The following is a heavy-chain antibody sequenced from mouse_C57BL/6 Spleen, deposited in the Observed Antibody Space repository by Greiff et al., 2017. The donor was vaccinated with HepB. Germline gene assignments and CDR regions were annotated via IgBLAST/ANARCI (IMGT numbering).Heavy chain of an antibody. CDR3: ASLYYYGSSYDYAMDY. CDR1: GYAFSSSW. D-gene: IGHD1-1*01. CDR2: IYPGDGDT. Sequence: QVQLQQSGPELVKPGASVKISCKASGYAFSSSWMNWVKQRPGKGLEWIGRIYPGDGDTNYNGKFKGKATLTADKSSSTAYMQLSSLTSEDSAVYFCASLYYYGSSYDYAMDYWGQGTSVTVSS. V-gene: IGHV1-82*01. J-gene: IGHJ4*01.